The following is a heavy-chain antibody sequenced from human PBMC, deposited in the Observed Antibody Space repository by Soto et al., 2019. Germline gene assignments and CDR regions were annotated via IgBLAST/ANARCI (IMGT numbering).Heavy chain of an antibody. CDR2: INPNSGGT. D-gene: IGHD3-3*01. V-gene: IGHV1-2*02. CDR1: GYTFTGYY. Sequence: ASVKVSCKASGYTFTGYYMHWVRQCPGQGLEWMGWINPNSGGTNYAQKFQGRVTMTRDTSISTAYMELSRLRSDDTAVYYCARERFLEWLSTTNYYYYGMDVWGQGTTVTVSS. CDR3: ARERFLEWLSTTNYYYYGMDV. J-gene: IGHJ6*02.